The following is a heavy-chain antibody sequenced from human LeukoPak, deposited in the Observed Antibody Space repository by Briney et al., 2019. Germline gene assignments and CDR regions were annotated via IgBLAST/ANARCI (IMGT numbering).Heavy chain of an antibody. CDR1: GGSFSGYY. V-gene: IGHV4-34*01. CDR2: INHSGST. Sequence: SETLSLTCAVYGGSFSGYYWSWIHQPPGKGLEWIGEINHSGSTNYNPSLKSRVTISVDTSKNQFSLKLSSVTAADTAVYYCARFTLYYYGSGSLIAYYFDYWCQGTLVTVSS. CDR3: ARFTLYYYGSGSLIAYYFDY. D-gene: IGHD3-10*01. J-gene: IGHJ4*02.